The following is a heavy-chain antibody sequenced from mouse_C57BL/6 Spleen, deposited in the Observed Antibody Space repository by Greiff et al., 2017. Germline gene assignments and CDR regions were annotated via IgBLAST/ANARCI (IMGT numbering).Heavy chain of an antibody. CDR2: INPNNGGT. CDR1: GYTFTDYY. CDR3: APDGYYFDY. V-gene: IGHV1-26*01. D-gene: IGHD2-3*01. J-gene: IGHJ2*01. Sequence: EVQLQQSGPELVKPGASVKISCKASGYTFTDYYMNWVKQSHGKSLEWIGDINPNNGGTSYTQKFKGKATLTVDKSSSTAYMELRSLTSEDSAVYYCAPDGYYFDYWGQGTTLTVSS.